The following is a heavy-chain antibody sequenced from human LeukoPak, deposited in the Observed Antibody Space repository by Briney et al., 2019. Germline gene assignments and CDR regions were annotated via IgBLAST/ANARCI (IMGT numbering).Heavy chain of an antibody. J-gene: IGHJ6*02. Sequence: GGSTYYADSVKGRFTISRDNSKNTLYLQMNSLRAEDTAVYYCAKKLPGLDWLYHYYGMDVWGQGTAVTVSS. V-gene: IGHV3-23*01. CDR2: GGST. CDR3: AKKLPGLDWLYHYYGMDV. D-gene: IGHD3/OR15-3a*01.